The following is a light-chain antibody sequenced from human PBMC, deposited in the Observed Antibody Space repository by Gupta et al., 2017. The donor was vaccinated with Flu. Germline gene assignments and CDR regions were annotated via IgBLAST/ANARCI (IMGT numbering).Light chain of an antibody. V-gene: IGLV1-40*01. CDR3: QSYDSSLSGFV. CDR2: GNT. CDR1: RSNIAAGYN. Sequence: QSVPTPPTSVSGAPGQRVTIPCTGRRSNIAAGYNVHWYQQLPGTAPKLLIYGNTNRPSGVPDRFSGSKSGTSASPAITSASLAITGLQAEDEADYYCQSYDSSLSGFVFGTGTKVTVL. J-gene: IGLJ1*01.